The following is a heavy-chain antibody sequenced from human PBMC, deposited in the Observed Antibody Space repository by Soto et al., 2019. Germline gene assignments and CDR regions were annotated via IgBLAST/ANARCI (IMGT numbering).Heavy chain of an antibody. CDR1: GFTFSSYA. Sequence: EVQLLESGGGLVQPEGSLRLSCAASGFTFSSYAMNWVRQAPGKGLEWVSAISGSAATTHFADSVKGRFTISRDNSKNTLYLQMNSLRAEDTAVYYCARDRSYYDSSGSYSPPYWGQGTLVTVSS. CDR2: ISGSAATT. V-gene: IGHV3-23*01. CDR3: ARDRSYYDSSGSYSPPY. D-gene: IGHD3-22*01. J-gene: IGHJ4*02.